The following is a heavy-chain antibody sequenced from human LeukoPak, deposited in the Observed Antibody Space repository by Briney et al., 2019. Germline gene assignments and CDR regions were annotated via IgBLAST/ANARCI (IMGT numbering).Heavy chain of an antibody. V-gene: IGHV4-34*01. D-gene: IGHD3-22*01. Sequence: PSETLSLTCAVYGGSFSGYYWSWIRQPPGKGLEWIGEINHSGSTNYNPSLKSRVTISVDTSKNQFSLKLSSVTATDTAVYYCARGGPTRYYDSSGYYYSFDYWGQGTLVTVSS. CDR3: ARGGPTRYYDSSGYYYSFDY. CDR1: GGSFSGYY. CDR2: INHSGST. J-gene: IGHJ4*02.